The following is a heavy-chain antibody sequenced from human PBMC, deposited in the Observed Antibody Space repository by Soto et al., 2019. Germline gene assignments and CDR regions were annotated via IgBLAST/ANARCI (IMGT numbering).Heavy chain of an antibody. CDR2: VDPRDGST. CDR3: ARVRSSGRELDD. Sequence: QVQLVQSGAEMKRPGASVILSCKASGYIFTTYSIHWVRQTAGQGLEWMAKVDPRDGSTGYAQKLRGRVSMAWDTSTGTVSMEVSSLTSDDTATYYCARVRSSGRELDDWGQGTQVTVSS. D-gene: IGHD3-10*01. J-gene: IGHJ4*02. V-gene: IGHV1-46*04. CDR1: GYIFTTYS.